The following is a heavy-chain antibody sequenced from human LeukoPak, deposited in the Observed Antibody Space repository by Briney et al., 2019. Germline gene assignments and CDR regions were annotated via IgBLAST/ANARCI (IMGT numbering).Heavy chain of an antibody. CDR2: ISPYNGNT. CDR1: GYTFTNYG. CDR3: ARGMNSSGYDPFDY. V-gene: IGHV1-18*01. D-gene: IGHD6-19*01. Sequence: ASVKVSCKASGYTFTNYGISWVRQAPGQGLEWMGWISPYNGNTNYAQKLQGRVTMTTDTSTSTTCMELRSLRSDDTAVYYCARGMNSSGYDPFDYWGQGTLVTVSS. J-gene: IGHJ4*02.